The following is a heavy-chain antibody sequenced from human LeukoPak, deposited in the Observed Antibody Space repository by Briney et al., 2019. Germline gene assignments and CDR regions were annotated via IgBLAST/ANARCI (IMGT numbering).Heavy chain of an antibody. J-gene: IGHJ5*02. CDR1: GGTFSSYA. Sequence: ASVKVSCKASGGTFSSYAISWVRPAPGQGLTWMGGIIPIFGTANYAQKFQGRVSITADESTSTAYMELSSLRSEDTAVYYCARVPSRGGWFDPWGQGTLVTVSS. CDR3: ARVPSRGGWFDP. V-gene: IGHV1-69*13. D-gene: IGHD3-16*01. CDR2: IIPIFGTA.